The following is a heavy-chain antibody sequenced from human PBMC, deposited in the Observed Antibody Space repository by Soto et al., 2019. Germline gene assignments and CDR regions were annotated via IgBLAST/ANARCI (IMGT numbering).Heavy chain of an antibody. CDR2: IVVDSGNT. Sequence: VASVKVSCKASGFTFTTSTIHWVRQARGQRLEWIGWIVVDSGNTHYAQKFQEGVTITRDMSTNTAYMELSSLRSEDTAVYYCAARSGDYTRFDYWGQGSLVTVSS. D-gene: IGHD4-17*01. J-gene: IGHJ4*02. CDR3: AARSGDYTRFDY. V-gene: IGHV1-58*02. CDR1: GFTFTTST.